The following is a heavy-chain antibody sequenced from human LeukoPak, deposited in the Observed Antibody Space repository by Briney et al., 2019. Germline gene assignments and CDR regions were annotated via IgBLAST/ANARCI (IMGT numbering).Heavy chain of an antibody. CDR3: AKDRYGDYEAPFHYYMDA. CDR2: IIPSDGFT. V-gene: IGHV1-46*01. CDR1: GYTFSSYY. D-gene: IGHD5-12*01. J-gene: IGHJ6*03. Sequence: GASVKVSCKASGYTFSSYYVHWVRQAPGQGLEWMGMIIPSDGFTSYAQKFQGRVTMTRDMSTSTVYMELSSLRSDDTAVYYCAKDRYGDYEAPFHYYMDAWGRGTTVTVSS.